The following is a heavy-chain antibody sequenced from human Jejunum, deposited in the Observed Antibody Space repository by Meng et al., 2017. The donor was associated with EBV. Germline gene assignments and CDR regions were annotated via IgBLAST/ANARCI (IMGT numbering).Heavy chain of an antibody. CDR1: GFTFSGFA. V-gene: IGHV3-30-3*01. CDR2: TSYDETDK. J-gene: IGHJ4*02. D-gene: IGHD6-13*01. CDR3: ARGGGSRSWSFDY. Sequence: QVGLGEAGGGVFQPGRSLRLSCEASGFTFSGFAMHWVRQAPGKGLEWVALTSYDETDKYYADSVKGRFIISRDNSNNTLSLQMNSLRAEDSAVYYCARGGGSRSWSFDYWGQGTLVTVSS.